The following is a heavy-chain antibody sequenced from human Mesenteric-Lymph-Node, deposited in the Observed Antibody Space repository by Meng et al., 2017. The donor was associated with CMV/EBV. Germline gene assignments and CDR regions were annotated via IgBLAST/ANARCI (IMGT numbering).Heavy chain of an antibody. V-gene: IGHV3-7*01. Sequence: GGSLRLSCAASEFTFSSYWMSWVRQAPGKGLEWVANIKQDGSEKYYVDSVKGRFSISRDNAKNSLYLQMNSLRAEDTAVYYCARDRVAYCISSSCYTSYYYSGMDVWGQGTTVTVSS. D-gene: IGHD2-2*02. CDR1: EFTFSSYW. CDR3: ARDRVAYCISSSCYTSYYYSGMDV. J-gene: IGHJ6*02. CDR2: IKQDGSEK.